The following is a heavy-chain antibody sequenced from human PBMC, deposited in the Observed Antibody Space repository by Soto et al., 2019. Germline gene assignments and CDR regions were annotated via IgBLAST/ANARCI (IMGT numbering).Heavy chain of an antibody. CDR1: GYTFTSYD. D-gene: IGHD6-19*01. CDR2: MNPNSGNT. Sequence: QVQLVQSRAEVKKPGASVKVSCKASGYTFTSYDINWVRQATGQGLEWMGWMNPNSGNTGYAQKFQGRVTMTRNTSISTAYMELSSLRSEDTAVYYCARAHSSGWYGPYYYYGMDVWGQGTTVTVSS. CDR3: ARAHSSGWYGPYYYYGMDV. J-gene: IGHJ6*02. V-gene: IGHV1-8*01.